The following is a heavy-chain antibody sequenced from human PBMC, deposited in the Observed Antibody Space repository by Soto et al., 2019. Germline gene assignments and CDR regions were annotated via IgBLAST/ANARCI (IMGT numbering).Heavy chain of an antibody. D-gene: IGHD3-10*01. CDR2: LGAGGDT. CDR3: ARGTMVRGTLDPGISGPLDY. J-gene: IGHJ4*02. Sequence: VQLVESGGGLVQPGGSLRLACAASGFTVSTYDMHWVRHVTGKGLEWVSTLGAGGDTYFPDSVKGRFTTSRENAKNSLYLQMNSLGAGDTAVYYCARGTMVRGTLDPGISGPLDYWGQGTLVAVSS. CDR1: GFTVSTYD. V-gene: IGHV3-13*01.